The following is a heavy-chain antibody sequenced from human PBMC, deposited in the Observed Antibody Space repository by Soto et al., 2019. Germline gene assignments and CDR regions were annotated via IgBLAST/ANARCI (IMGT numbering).Heavy chain of an antibody. J-gene: IGHJ1*01. CDR3: AGGGATMLAEYFQH. CDR2: IIPILGIA. V-gene: IGHV1-69*02. Sequence: QVQLVQSGAEVKKPGSSVKVSCKASGGTFSSYTISWVRQAPGQGLEWMGRIIPILGIANYAQKFQGRVTITADKSTSTGYMELSSRRSEDTAVYYCAGGGATMLAEYFQHWGQGTLVTVSS. D-gene: IGHD1-26*01. CDR1: GGTFSSYT.